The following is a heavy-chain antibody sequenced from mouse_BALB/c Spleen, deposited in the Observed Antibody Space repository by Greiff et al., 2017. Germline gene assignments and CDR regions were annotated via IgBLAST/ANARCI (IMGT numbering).Heavy chain of an antibody. D-gene: IGHD4-1*01. V-gene: IGHV1-4*01. CDR1: GYAFSSYW. Sequence: QVQLQQSGAELVRPGSSVKISCKASGYAFSSYWMNWVKQRPGQGLEWIGYINPSTGYTEYNQKFKDKATLTADKSSSTAYMQLSSLTSEDSAVYYCARSWVWYFDVWGAGTTVTVSS. CDR3: ARSWVWYFDV. J-gene: IGHJ1*01. CDR2: INPSTGYT.